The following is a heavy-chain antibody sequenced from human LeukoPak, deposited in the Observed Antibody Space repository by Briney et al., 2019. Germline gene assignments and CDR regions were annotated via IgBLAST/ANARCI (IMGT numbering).Heavy chain of an antibody. CDR3: ARAFHPPDFAFGRAPYYFDL. CDR1: GGSISTAHW. J-gene: IGHJ4*01. Sequence: PSETLSLTCAVSGGSISTAHWWNWVRQSPVKGLEWIGEIYHRGNSNYNPSLKSRVSISVDTSKNQFSLKVTSLTAADTAVYYCARAFHPPDFAFGRAPYYFDLWGQGTLVTVSS. CDR2: IYHRGNS. V-gene: IGHV4-4*02. D-gene: IGHD3-16*01.